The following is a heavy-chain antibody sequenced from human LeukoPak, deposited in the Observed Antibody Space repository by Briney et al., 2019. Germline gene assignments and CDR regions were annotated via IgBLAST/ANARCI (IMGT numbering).Heavy chain of an antibody. CDR3: AKGRLVATIVLLFDY. V-gene: IGHV3-23*01. Sequence: GGSLRPSCAASEFTFSNYAMSWVRQAPGKGLEWVSAISGSGGSTYYADSVKGRFTISRDNSKNTLYLQMNSLRAEDTAVYYCAKGRLVATIVLLFDYWGQGTLVTVSS. CDR1: EFTFSNYA. J-gene: IGHJ4*02. CDR2: ISGSGGST. D-gene: IGHD5-12*01.